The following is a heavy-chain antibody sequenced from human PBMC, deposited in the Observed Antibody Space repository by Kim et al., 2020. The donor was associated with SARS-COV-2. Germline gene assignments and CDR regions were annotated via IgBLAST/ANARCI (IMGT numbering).Heavy chain of an antibody. J-gene: IGHJ5*02. D-gene: IGHD2-15*01. CDR1: GYTFTSYY. Sequence: ASVKVSCKASGYTFTSYYMHWVRQAPGQGLEWMGIINPSGGSTSYAQKFQGRVTMTRDTSTSTVYMELSSLRSVDTAVYYCARDCSGGTLKPWGQGTLVTVSS. CDR2: INPSGGST. V-gene: IGHV1-46*01. CDR3: ARDCSGGTLKP.